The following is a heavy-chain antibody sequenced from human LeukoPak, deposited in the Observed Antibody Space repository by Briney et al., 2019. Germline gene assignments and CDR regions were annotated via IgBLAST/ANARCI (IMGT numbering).Heavy chain of an antibody. Sequence: SETLSLTCAVYGGSFSGYYWSWIRQPPGKGLEWIGEINHSGSTNYNPSLKSRVTISVDTSKNQFSPKLSSVTAADTAVYYCARGGGYSSDLVIDYWGQGTLVTVSS. CDR1: GGSFSGYY. J-gene: IGHJ4*02. CDR3: ARGGGYSSDLVIDY. CDR2: INHSGST. D-gene: IGHD6-19*01. V-gene: IGHV4-34*01.